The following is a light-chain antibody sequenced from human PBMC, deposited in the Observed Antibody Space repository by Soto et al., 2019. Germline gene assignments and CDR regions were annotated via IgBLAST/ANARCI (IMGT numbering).Light chain of an antibody. CDR3: QQRSNWIT. Sequence: ESVFTQSPATPSLSPGERATLSCRASQSVSSYLAWYQQKPGQAPRLLIYDASNRATGIPARFSGSGSGTDFTLTISSLEPEDFAVYYCQQRSNWITFGQGTRLEI. CDR1: QSVSSY. CDR2: DAS. V-gene: IGKV3-11*01. J-gene: IGKJ5*01.